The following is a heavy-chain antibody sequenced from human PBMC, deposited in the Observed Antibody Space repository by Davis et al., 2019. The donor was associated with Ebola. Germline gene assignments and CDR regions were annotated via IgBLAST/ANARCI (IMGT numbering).Heavy chain of an antibody. J-gene: IGHJ6*02. CDR1: GGSFSGYY. CDR3: ARLSLAHESSGSWYHRRHYGMDV. Sequence: SETLSLTCAVYGGSFSGYYWSWIRQPPGKGLEWIGEINPSGSTNYNPSLKSRVPLSVDTSKNQFSLKLSSVTAADTAVYYCARLSLAHESSGSWYHRRHYGMDVWGQGTTVTVSS. V-gene: IGHV4-34*01. CDR2: INPSGST. D-gene: IGHD6-13*01.